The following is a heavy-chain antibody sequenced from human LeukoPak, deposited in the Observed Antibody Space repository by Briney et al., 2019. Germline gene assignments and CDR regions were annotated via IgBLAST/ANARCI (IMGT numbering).Heavy chain of an antibody. D-gene: IGHD3-16*02. Sequence: ASVKVSCKASGYTFTSYDINWVRQATGQGLEWMGWMNPNSGNTGYAQKFQGRVTMTRNTSISTAYMELSSLRSEDTAVYYCARTPYDYVWGSYRRPKNYFDYWGQGTLVTVSS. CDR1: GYTFTSYD. CDR2: MNPNSGNT. J-gene: IGHJ4*02. CDR3: ARTPYDYVWGSYRRPKNYFDY. V-gene: IGHV1-8*01.